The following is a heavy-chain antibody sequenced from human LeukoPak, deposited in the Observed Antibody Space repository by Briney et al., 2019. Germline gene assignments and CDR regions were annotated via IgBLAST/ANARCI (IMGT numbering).Heavy chain of an antibody. Sequence: GESLKISCKASGYSFTNYWIGWVREMPGKGLEWMGIIWPGDSDTSYSPSFQGQVPISADKSITNAYLQWSSLKASDTAMYYCARSFDCPTTSCYPFDYWGQGTLVTASS. CDR2: IWPGDSDT. CDR3: ARSFDCPTTSCYPFDY. CDR1: GYSFTNYW. V-gene: IGHV5-51*01. J-gene: IGHJ4*02. D-gene: IGHD2-2*01.